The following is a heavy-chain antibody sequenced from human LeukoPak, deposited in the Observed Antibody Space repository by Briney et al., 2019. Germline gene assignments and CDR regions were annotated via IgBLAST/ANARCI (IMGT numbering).Heavy chain of an antibody. D-gene: IGHD3-9*01. Sequence: ASVNVSCTASGGTFGSYAISWVRQAPGQGLEWMGGIIPIFGTANYAQKFQGRVTITADKSTSTACMELSSLRSEDTAVYYCARGPYYDILTGWNGMDVWGKGTTVTVSS. V-gene: IGHV1-69*06. CDR3: ARGPYYDILTGWNGMDV. CDR1: GGTFGSYA. CDR2: IIPIFGTA. J-gene: IGHJ6*04.